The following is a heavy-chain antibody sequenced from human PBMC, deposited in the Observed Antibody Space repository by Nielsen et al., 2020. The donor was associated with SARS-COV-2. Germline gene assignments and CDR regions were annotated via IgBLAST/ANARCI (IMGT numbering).Heavy chain of an antibody. CDR3: ARDELGGWLPPAEAFDI. V-gene: IGHV1-2*02. J-gene: IGHJ3*02. CDR1: GYTFTGYY. Sequence: ASVKVSCKASGYTFTGYYMHWVRQAPGQGLEWMGWINPNSGGTNYAQKFQGRVTMTRDTSISTAYMELSRLRSDDTAVYYCARDELGGWLPPAEAFDIWGQGTMVTVSS. D-gene: IGHD3-22*01. CDR2: INPNSGGT.